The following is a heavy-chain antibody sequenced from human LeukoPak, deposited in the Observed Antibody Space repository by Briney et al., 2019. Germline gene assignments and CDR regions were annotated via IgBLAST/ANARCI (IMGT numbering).Heavy chain of an antibody. Sequence: PSETLSLTCTVSGGSTSSSSYYCAWIRQPPGKGLEWIGSIYHSGSTYYNPSLKSRVTISVDTSKNQFSLKLSSVTAADTAVYYCARQEVYCSSTSCYARGYSYGTFFDYWGQGTLVTVSS. V-gene: IGHV4-39*01. D-gene: IGHD2-2*01. CDR3: ARQEVYCSSTSCYARGYSYGTFFDY. J-gene: IGHJ4*02. CDR1: GGSTSSSSYY. CDR2: IYHSGST.